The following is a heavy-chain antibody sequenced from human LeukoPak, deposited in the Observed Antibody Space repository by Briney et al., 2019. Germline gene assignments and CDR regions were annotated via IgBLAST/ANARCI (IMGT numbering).Heavy chain of an antibody. V-gene: IGHV4-38-2*02. CDR2: IYHSGST. CDR3: AKYIRDSGTYYLDY. D-gene: IGHD3-16*01. J-gene: IGHJ4*02. Sequence: SETLSLTCTVSGYSISSGYYWGWIRQPPGKGLEWIGSIYHSGSTYYNPSLKSRVTIPVDTSKNQFSLNLYSVTAADTAVYYCAKYIRDSGTYYLDYWGQGILVTVSS. CDR1: GYSISSGYY.